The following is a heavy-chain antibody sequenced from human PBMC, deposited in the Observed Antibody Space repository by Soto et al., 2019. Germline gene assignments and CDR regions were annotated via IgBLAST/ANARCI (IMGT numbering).Heavy chain of an antibody. J-gene: IGHJ4*02. D-gene: IGHD5-18*01. CDR1: GGSISSYY. V-gene: IGHV4-59*01. CDR3: AGRGYSSTDY. CDR2: IYYSGST. Sequence: QVQLQESGPGLVKPSETLSLTCTVSGGSISSYYWSWIRQPPGKGLEWIGYIYYSGSTNYNPSLKSRVTISVDTPQNQFSLKLSSVTAADTAVYYCAGRGYSSTDYWGQGTLVTVSS.